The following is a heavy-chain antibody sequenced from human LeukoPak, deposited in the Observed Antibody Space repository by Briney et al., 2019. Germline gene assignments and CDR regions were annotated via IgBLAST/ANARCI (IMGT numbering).Heavy chain of an antibody. CDR2: INHSGST. D-gene: IGHD3-10*01. J-gene: IGHJ3*02. CDR1: GGSFSGYY. V-gene: IGHV4-34*01. CDR3: ARHMVNYYGSGDAFDI. Sequence: SETLSLTCAVYGGSFSGYYWSWLRQPPGKGLEWIGEINHSGSTNYNPSLKSRVTISVDTSKNQFSLKLSSVTAADTAVYYCARHMVNYYGSGDAFDIWRQGTMVTVSS.